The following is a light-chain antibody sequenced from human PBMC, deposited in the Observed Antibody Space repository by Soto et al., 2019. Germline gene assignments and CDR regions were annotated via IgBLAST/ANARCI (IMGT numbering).Light chain of an antibody. V-gene: IGKV3-11*01. CDR3: HKRQSWPRT. J-gene: IGKJ1*01. CDR2: QNS. CDR1: QYINTR. Sequence: ELVLTQSPATLSSFPGDRVTLSCRASQYINTRLAWYQHRTGQAPRILIHQNSIRAAGIPDRFSASGSGTDLNLTISEVQPEDFALYYCHKRQSWPRTFGQGTKVDIK.